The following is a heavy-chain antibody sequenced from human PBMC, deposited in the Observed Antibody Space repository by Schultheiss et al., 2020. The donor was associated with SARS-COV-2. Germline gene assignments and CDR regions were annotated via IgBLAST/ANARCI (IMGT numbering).Heavy chain of an antibody. CDR3: AKEEYCGGDCYPARTTPSDY. CDR1: GGSFSGYY. V-gene: IGHV4-34*01. Sequence: SQTLSLTCAVYGGSFSGYYWSWIRQPPGKGLEWIGYIYYSGSTNYNPSLKSRVTISVDTSKNQFSLKLSSVTAADTAVYYCAKEEYCGGDCYPARTTPSDYWGQGTLVTVSS. CDR2: IYYSGST. D-gene: IGHD2-21*02. J-gene: IGHJ4*02.